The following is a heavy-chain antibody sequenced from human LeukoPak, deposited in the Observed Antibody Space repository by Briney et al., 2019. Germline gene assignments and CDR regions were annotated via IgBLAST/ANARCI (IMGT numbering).Heavy chain of an antibody. Sequence: ETLSLTFTVSGGSISSGDYYWSWIRQAPGKGLEWVSGISGSGSNTYYADSVKGRFTISRDNSKNTLYLQMNSLRAEDTAVYYCAKGKSTVAGHGDYWGQGTLVTVSS. D-gene: IGHD6-19*01. CDR2: ISGSGSNT. J-gene: IGHJ4*02. CDR1: GGSISSGDYY. V-gene: IGHV3-23*01. CDR3: AKGKSTVAGHGDY.